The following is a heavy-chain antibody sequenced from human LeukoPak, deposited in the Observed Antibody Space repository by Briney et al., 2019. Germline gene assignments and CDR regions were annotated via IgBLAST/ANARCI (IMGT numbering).Heavy chain of an antibody. CDR2: ISAYNGNT. D-gene: IGHD2-2*02. CDR1: GGTFSSYA. J-gene: IGHJ5*02. Sequence: EASVKVSCKASGGTFSSYAISWVRQAPGQGLEWMGWISAYNGNTNYAQKLQGRVTMTTGTSTSTAYMELRSLRSDDTAVYYCARVRRGYCSSTSCYKGWFDPWGQGTLVTVSS. V-gene: IGHV1-18*01. CDR3: ARVRRGYCSSTSCYKGWFDP.